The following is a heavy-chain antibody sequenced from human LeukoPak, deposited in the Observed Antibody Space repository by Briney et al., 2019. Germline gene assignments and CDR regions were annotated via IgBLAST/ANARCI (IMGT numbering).Heavy chain of an antibody. CDR3: AREDRGAVTGTGYFDY. J-gene: IGHJ4*02. V-gene: IGHV3-7*01. CDR2: IKQDGSEK. CDR1: GFTFSSYW. Sequence: AGGSLRLSCAASGFTFSSYWMSWVRQAPGKGLEWVANIKQDGSEKYYVDSVKGRFTISRDNAKNSLYLQMNSLRAEDTAVYYCAREDRGAVTGTGYFDYWGQGTLVTVSS. D-gene: IGHD6-19*01.